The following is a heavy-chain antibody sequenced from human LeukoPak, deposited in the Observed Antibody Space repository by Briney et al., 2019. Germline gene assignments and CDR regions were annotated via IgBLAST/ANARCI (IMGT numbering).Heavy chain of an antibody. CDR3: ARFIASPGPDAFDI. CDR2: IKQDGIET. D-gene: IGHD6-13*01. Sequence: GGSLRLSCVASGFNSGNHWMSWVRQAPGQRLEWLANIKQDGIETYYLDSVKGRFTISRDSARNSVYLQMNSLRADETAVYFCARFIASPGPDAFDIWGQGTLVTVSS. CDR1: GFNSGNHW. J-gene: IGHJ3*02. V-gene: IGHV3-7*01.